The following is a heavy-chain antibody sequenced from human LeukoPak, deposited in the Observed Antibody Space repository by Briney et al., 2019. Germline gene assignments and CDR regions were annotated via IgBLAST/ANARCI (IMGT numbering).Heavy chain of an antibody. J-gene: IGHJ4*02. D-gene: IGHD3-10*01. V-gene: IGHV1-2*02. CDR2: INPNSGGT. CDR1: GYTFSGYY. Sequence: ASVKVSCKASGYTFSGYYMHWVRQAPGQGLEWMGWINPNSGGTNYAQKFQGRVTMTRDTSISTAYMELSRLRSDDTAVYYCARGMYYYGSGRAYNYWGQGTLVTVSS. CDR3: ARGMYYYGSGRAYNY.